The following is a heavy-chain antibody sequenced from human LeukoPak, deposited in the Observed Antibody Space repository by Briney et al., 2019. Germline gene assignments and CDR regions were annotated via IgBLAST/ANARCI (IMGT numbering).Heavy chain of an antibody. J-gene: IGHJ6*03. Sequence: RGSLRLSCAASGFIFSSYWMSWVRQAPGKGLEWVANIKQDGSEKYYVDSMKGRFTISRDNAKNSLYLQMNSLRAEDTAVYYCARAVAGTLDYYYYMDVWGKGTTVTVSS. CDR2: IKQDGSEK. CDR3: ARAVAGTLDYYYYMDV. V-gene: IGHV3-7*01. D-gene: IGHD6-19*01. CDR1: GFIFSSYW.